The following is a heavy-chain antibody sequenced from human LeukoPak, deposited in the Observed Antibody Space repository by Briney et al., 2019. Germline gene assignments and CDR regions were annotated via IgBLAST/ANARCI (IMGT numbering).Heavy chain of an antibody. V-gene: IGHV4-59*01. CDR1: GGSISSYY. D-gene: IGHD3-22*01. Sequence: SETLSLTCTVSGGSISSYYWSWIRQPPGKGLEWIGYIYYSGSTNYNPSLKSRVTISVDTSKNQFSLKLSSVTAADTAVYYCAGSGYYRKLDYWGQGTLVTVSS. CDR2: IYYSGST. J-gene: IGHJ4*02. CDR3: AGSGYYRKLDY.